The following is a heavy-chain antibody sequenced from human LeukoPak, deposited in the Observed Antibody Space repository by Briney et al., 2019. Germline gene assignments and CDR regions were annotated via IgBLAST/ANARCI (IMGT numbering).Heavy chain of an antibody. CDR1: GFPFSNYA. D-gene: IGHD3-9*01. J-gene: IGHJ4*02. Sequence: GASLRLSCVASGFPFSNYAMSWVRPAPGRGLEWVSAITGSGTNRYYADSLKGRFTTSRDNSKNTVFLQMNSLRHEDTAIYYGVIWVDYDVLTGYYVPDYWGQGTLVTVAS. CDR2: ITGSGTNR. V-gene: IGHV3-23*01. CDR3: VIWVDYDVLTGYYVPDY.